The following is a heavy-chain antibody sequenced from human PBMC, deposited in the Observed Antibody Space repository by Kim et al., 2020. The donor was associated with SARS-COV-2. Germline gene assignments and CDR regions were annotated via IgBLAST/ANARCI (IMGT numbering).Heavy chain of an antibody. CDR3: AKDLVVVTANYYYGMDV. J-gene: IGHJ6*02. D-gene: IGHD2-21*02. Sequence: GGSLRLSCAASGFTFSSYGMHWVRQAPGKGLGWVAVIWYDGSNKYYADSVKGRFTISRDNSKNTLYLQMNSLRAEDTAVYYCAKDLVVVTANYYYGMDVWGQGTTVTVSS. CDR1: GFTFSSYG. CDR2: IWYDGSNK. V-gene: IGHV3-33*06.